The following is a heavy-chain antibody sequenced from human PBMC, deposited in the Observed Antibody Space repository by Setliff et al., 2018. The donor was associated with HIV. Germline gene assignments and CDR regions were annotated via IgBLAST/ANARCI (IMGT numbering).Heavy chain of an antibody. CDR1: GFAFSGHQ. J-gene: IGHJ4*02. D-gene: IGHD1-26*01. V-gene: IGHV3-7*01. CDR2: VKQDGTET. CDR3: ARWGSGSYERVFDY. Sequence: GGSLRLSCAASGFAFSGHQMSWVRQAPGKGLEWVANVKQDGTETLYVDSVKGRFTISRDNANNLVYLQMNSLRVEDTAVYFCARWGSGSYERVFDYWGQGMLVTVSS.